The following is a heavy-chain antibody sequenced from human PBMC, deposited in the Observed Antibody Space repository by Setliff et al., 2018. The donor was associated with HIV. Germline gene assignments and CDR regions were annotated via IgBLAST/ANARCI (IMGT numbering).Heavy chain of an antibody. Sequence: SETLSLTCTVSGGSIRSSSFYWGWIRQPPGKGLEWIASIYYSGSTYYNSSLKSRVTISVDTSKNQFSLKVSSVNAPDTAVYFCAREDGEYTSSPRWFDPWGQGTQVTVSS. D-gene: IGHD6-13*01. CDR1: GGSIRSSSFY. CDR3: AREDGEYTSSPRWFDP. CDR2: IYYSGST. J-gene: IGHJ5*02. V-gene: IGHV4-39*02.